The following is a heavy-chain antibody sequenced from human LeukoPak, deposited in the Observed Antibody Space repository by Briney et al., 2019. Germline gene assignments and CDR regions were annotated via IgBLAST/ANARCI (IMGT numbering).Heavy chain of an antibody. V-gene: IGHV3-23*01. CDR3: AKWAVSGRGFDY. Sequence: GGSLRLSCAASGSTFSSYAMSWARQAPGKGLEWVSDITGSGGSTHYADSVKGRFTISRDNSKNTLYLQMNSLRAEDTAVYYCAKWAVSGRGFDYWGQGTLVTVSS. CDR1: GSTFSSYA. D-gene: IGHD6-19*01. J-gene: IGHJ4*02. CDR2: ITGSGGST.